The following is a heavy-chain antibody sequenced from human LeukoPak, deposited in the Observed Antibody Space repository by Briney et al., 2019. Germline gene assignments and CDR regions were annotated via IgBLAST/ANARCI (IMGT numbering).Heavy chain of an antibody. V-gene: IGHV1-18*01. CDR2: ISGNDGDT. D-gene: IGHD3-3*01. CDR3: ARDVPDFWSGFDH. Sequence: GSSVRVAFKASGYPFTTYGLSWVRQAPGQGLEWMGQISGNDGDTTYTQKFRGRVTITTDTDTTTAYMELTRLTSDDTAVYYCARDVPDFWSGFDHWGQGTLVTVSP. J-gene: IGHJ4*02. CDR1: GYPFTTYG.